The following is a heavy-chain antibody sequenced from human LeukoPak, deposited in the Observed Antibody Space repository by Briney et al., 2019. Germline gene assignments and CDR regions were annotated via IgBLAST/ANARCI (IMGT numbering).Heavy chain of an antibody. CDR1: GGSFSGYY. J-gene: IGHJ4*02. CDR3: ATRGSDYYDSSGLNDY. D-gene: IGHD3-22*01. Sequence: SETLSLTCAVYGGSFSGYYWSWIRQPPGKGLEWIGEINHSGSTNYNPSLKSRVTISVDTSKNQFSLKLSSVTAADTAVYYCATRGSDYYDSSGLNDYWGQGTLVTVSS. CDR2: INHSGST. V-gene: IGHV4-34*01.